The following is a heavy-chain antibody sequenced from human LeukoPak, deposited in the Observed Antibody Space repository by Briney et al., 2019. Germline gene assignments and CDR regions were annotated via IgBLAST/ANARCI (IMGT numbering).Heavy chain of an antibody. J-gene: IGHJ4*02. CDR1: GGSISSYY. CDR3: ARVRSGYYSSGGVHDY. CDR2: IYYSGST. V-gene: IGHV4-30-4*08. D-gene: IGHD3-3*01. Sequence: SETLSLTCTVSGGSISSYYWSWIRQPPGKGLEWIGYIYYSGSTYYNPSLKSRVTISVDTSKNQFSLKLSSVTAADTAVYYCARVRSGYYSSGGVHDYWGQGTLVTVSS.